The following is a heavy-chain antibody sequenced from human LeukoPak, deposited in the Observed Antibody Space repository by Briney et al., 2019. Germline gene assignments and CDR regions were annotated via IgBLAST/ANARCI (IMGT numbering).Heavy chain of an antibody. J-gene: IGHJ4*02. CDR1: GYTFTGYY. D-gene: IGHD3-22*01. V-gene: IGHV1-2*02. CDR3: CYDSSGYYYNYLDS. Sequence: ASVKVSCKASGYTFTGYYMHWVRQAPGQGLEWMGWINPNSGGTNYAQKFQGRVTMTRDTSISTASMGLGSLILYNTAGYYFCYDSSGYYYNYLDSWGQGTRVTVSS. CDR2: INPNSGGT.